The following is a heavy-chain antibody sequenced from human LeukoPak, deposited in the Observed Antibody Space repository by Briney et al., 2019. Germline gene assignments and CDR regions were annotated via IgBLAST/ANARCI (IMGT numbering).Heavy chain of an antibody. CDR2: INPHGSES. CDR3: VQGGHFDF. D-gene: IGHD3-16*01. J-gene: IGHJ4*02. CDR1: GFIFREYW. Sequence: GGSLRLSCAASGFIFREYWMTWGRQAPGKRPEGVANINPHGSESYYVDCVRGRFTISRDNDRNSVYLEMTSLRADDTAVYFCVQGGHFDFWGQGVPVTVSS. V-gene: IGHV3-7*01.